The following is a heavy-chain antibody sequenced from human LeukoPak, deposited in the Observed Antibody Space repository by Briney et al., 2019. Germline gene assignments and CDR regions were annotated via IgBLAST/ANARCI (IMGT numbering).Heavy chain of an antibody. CDR2: IYYSGST. J-gene: IGHJ4*02. D-gene: IGHD6-13*01. CDR3: ARHTPYSSSRTFDY. Sequence: PSETLSLTCTVSGGSISSGSYYWSWIRQPPGKGLEWIGYIYYSGSTNYNPSLKSRVTISVDTSKNQFSLKLSSVTAADTAVYYCARHTPYSSSRTFDYWGQGTLVTVSS. V-gene: IGHV4-61*01. CDR1: GGSISSGSYY.